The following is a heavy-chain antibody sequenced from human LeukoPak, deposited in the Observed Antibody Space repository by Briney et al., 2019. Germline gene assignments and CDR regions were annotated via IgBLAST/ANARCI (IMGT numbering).Heavy chain of an antibody. CDR1: GGSISSSSYY. Sequence: SETLSLTCTVSGGSISSSSYYWGWIRQPPGKGLEWIGSIYYSGSTYYNPSLKSRVTISVDTSKNQFSLKLSSVTAADTAVYYCAREARMGIAVAGTSLAGPLVDYWGQGTLVTVSS. V-gene: IGHV4-39*02. CDR3: AREARMGIAVAGTSLAGPLVDY. J-gene: IGHJ4*02. D-gene: IGHD6-19*01. CDR2: IYYSGST.